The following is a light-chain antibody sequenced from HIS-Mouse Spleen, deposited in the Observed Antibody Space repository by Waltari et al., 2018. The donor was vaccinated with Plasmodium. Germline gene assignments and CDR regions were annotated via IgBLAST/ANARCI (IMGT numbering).Light chain of an antibody. CDR1: QDISNY. CDR3: QQYDNLPPLFT. V-gene: IGKV1-33*01. Sequence: DIPMTQSPSSPSASVGDRVTITCQASQDISNYLNWDQQKPGKAPKLLIYDATNLETGGAARFSGSGSRTDYTCTISSLQPEDIATYYCQQYDNLPPLFTFGPGTKVGIK. J-gene: IGKJ3*01. CDR2: DAT.